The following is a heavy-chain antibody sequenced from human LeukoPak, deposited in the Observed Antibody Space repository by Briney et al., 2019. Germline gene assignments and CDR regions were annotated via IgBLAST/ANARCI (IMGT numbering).Heavy chain of an antibody. V-gene: IGHV4-59*01. CDR2: TYYSGST. D-gene: IGHD3-16*02. CDR3: ARGGIMITFGGVIVSDYYMDV. J-gene: IGHJ6*03. CDR1: GGSISSYY. Sequence: PSETLSLTCTVSGGSISSYYWSWIRQPPGKGLEWIGYTYYSGSTNYNPSLKSRVTISVDTSKNQFSLKLSSVTAADTAVYYCARGGIMITFGGVIVSDYYMDVWGKGTTVTISS.